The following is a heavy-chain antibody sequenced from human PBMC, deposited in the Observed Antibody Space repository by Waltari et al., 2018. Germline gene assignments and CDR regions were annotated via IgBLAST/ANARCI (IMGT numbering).Heavy chain of an antibody. Sequence: EVQLVESGGGLVKPGGSLSLSGGASGFPFSGHRVNWVRQAPGKGLEWFSSISSSSSYIYYADSVKGRFTISRDNAKNSLYLQMNSLRAEDTAVYYCASTGYSSSWYYFDYWGQGTLVTVSS. CDR1: GFPFSGHR. CDR3: ASTGYSSSWYYFDY. CDR2: ISSSSSYI. V-gene: IGHV3-21*01. J-gene: IGHJ4*02. D-gene: IGHD6-13*01.